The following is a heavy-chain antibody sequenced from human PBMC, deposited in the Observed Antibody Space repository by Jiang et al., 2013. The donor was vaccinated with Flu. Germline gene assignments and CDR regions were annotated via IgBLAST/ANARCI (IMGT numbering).Heavy chain of an antibody. CDR1: GGSISSYY. J-gene: IGHJ4*02. CDR3: ARHLTGYSYADY. V-gene: IGHV4-59*08. Sequence: LLKPSETLSLTCTVSGGSISSYYWSWIRQPPGKGLEWIGYIYYSGSTNYNPSLKSRVTISVDTSKNQFSLKLSSVTAADTAVYYCARHLTGYSYADYWGQGTLVTVSS. CDR2: IYYSGST. D-gene: IGHD5-18*01.